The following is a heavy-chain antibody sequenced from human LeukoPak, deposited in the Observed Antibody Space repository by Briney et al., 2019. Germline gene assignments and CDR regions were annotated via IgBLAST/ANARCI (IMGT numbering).Heavy chain of an antibody. CDR2: INPNSGGT. Sequence: ASVKVSCKASGYTFTGYYMHWVRQAPGQGLEWVGWINPNSGGTNYAQNFQGRVTMTRDTSISTAYMELSSLISDDTAAYYCARDSCSSASSPFFGYWGKEPLVTAS. D-gene: IGHD2-2*01. J-gene: IGHJ4*02. CDR3: ARDSCSSASSPFFGY. V-gene: IGHV1-2*02. CDR1: GYTFTGYY.